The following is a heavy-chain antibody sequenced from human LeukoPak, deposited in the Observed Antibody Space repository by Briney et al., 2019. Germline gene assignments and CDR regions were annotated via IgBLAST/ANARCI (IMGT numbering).Heavy chain of an antibody. CDR3: ARDYSRYGPSL. J-gene: IGHJ3*01. CDR1: GFTFSSYS. CDR2: ISSSSSTI. Sequence: GGSLRLSCAASGFTFSSYSVNCVRQAPGKGLEWVSYISSSSSTIYYADSVKGRFTISRDNAKNSLYLQMNSLRAEDTAVYYCARDYSRYGPSLWGEGTMVTVSS. V-gene: IGHV3-48*01. D-gene: IGHD5-12*01.